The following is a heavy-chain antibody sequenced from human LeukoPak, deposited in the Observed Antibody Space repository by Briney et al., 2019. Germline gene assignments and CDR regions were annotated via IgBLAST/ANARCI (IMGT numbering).Heavy chain of an antibody. CDR1: GGSISSYY. J-gene: IGHJ4*02. CDR2: IYYSGST. CDR3: ARIYSSSSGIDY. D-gene: IGHD6-6*01. V-gene: IGHV4-59*01. Sequence: SETLSLTCTVSGGSISSYYRSWIRQPPGKGLEWIGYIYYSGSTNYDPSLKSRVTISVDTSKNQFSLKLSSVTAADTAVYYCARIYSSSSGIDYWGQGTLVTVSS.